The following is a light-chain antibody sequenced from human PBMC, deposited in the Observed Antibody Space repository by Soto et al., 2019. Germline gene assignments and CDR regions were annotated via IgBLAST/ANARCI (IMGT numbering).Light chain of an antibody. CDR3: QQSYGTPLT. V-gene: IGKV1-39*01. J-gene: IGKJ4*01. CDR2: AAS. CDR1: QSISSY. Sequence: DIQMTQSPSSLSASVGDRVTITCRASQSISSYLNWYQQKPGKAPKLLIYAASSLQSGVPSRFSGSGSGTDFTLTISSLQPEDFATYYCQQSYGTPLTFGGGTRWIS.